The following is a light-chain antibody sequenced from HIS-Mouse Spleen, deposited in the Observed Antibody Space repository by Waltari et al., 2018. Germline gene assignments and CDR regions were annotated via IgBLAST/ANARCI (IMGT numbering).Light chain of an antibody. Sequence: QSALTPPASVSGSPGPSTTIPCTGTSSALGGYHYVSLYQQHPGKAPKLMIYEVSNRPSGVSNRFSGSKSGNTASLTISGLQAEDEADYYCSSYTSSSTPYVFGTGTKVTVL. CDR3: SSYTSSSTPYV. CDR2: EVS. V-gene: IGLV2-14*01. CDR1: SSALGGYHY. J-gene: IGLJ1*01.